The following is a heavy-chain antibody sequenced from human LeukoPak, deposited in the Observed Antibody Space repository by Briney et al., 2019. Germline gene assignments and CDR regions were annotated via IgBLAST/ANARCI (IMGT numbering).Heavy chain of an antibody. CDR2: INHSGST. J-gene: IGHJ4*02. D-gene: IGHD5-24*01. CDR1: GGSFSGYY. Sequence: SETLSLTCAVYGGSFSGYYWSWIRQPPGKGLEWIGEINHSGSTNYNPSLKSRVTISVDTSKNQFSLKLSSVTAADTAVYFCASSPRMATSHFDYWGQGTLVTVSS. CDR3: ASSPRMATSHFDY. V-gene: IGHV4-34*01.